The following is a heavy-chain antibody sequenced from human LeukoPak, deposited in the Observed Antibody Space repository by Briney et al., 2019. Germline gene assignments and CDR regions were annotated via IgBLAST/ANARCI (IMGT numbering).Heavy chain of an antibody. V-gene: IGHV3-53*05. J-gene: IGHJ6*03. D-gene: IGHD2-2*01. CDR2: IYSGGST. Sequence: GGSLRLSCAASGFTVSSNYMSWVRQAPGKGLERVSVIYSGGSTYYADSVKGRFTISRDNSKNTLYLQMNSLRAEDTAAYYCAKATRIPATASILYYYYYYMDVWGKGTTVTVSS. CDR1: GFTVSSNY. CDR3: AKATRIPATASILYYYYYYMDV.